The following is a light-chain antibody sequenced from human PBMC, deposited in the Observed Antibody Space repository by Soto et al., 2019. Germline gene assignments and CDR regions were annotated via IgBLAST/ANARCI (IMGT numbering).Light chain of an antibody. J-gene: IGLJ3*02. CDR3: CSYAGSSTFTWV. V-gene: IGLV2-23*03. CDR1: SSDVGSYNP. CDR2: EGS. Sequence: QSVLTQPASVSGSPGQSITISCTGTSSDVGSYNPVSWYQQHPGKAPKLMIYEGSKRPSGVSNRFSGSKSGNTASLTISGLQAEDEADYYCCSYAGSSTFTWVFGGGTKLTVL.